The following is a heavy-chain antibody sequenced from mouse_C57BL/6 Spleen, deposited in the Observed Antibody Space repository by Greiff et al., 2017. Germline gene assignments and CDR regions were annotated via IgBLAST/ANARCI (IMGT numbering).Heavy chain of an antibody. V-gene: IGHV1-15*01. Sequence: VQLQQSGAELVRPGASVTLSCKASGYTFTDYEMHWVKQTPVQGLEWIGAINPETGGTAYNQKFKGKAILTADKSSSTAYMELRILTSEDSAGYYCTRGLHYYGSSYVYFDYWGQGTTLTVSS. D-gene: IGHD1-1*01. CDR1: GYTFTDYE. CDR3: TRGLHYYGSSYVYFDY. CDR2: INPETGGT. J-gene: IGHJ2*01.